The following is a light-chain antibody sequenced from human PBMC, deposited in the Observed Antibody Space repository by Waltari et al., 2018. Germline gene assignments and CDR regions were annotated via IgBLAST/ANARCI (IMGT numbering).Light chain of an antibody. V-gene: IGLV1-40*01. J-gene: IGLJ3*02. CDR2: DNN. CDR1: SSNVGAGYD. CDR3: QSYDSSLSAWV. Sequence: QSVLTQPPSVSGAPGQRVTISCTGRSSNVGAGYDVHWYQQLPGAAPKFLISDNNRRPLGVPARFSAAKSGTTTSLAITGLQAEDEADYYCQSYDSSLSAWVFGGGTKLTVL.